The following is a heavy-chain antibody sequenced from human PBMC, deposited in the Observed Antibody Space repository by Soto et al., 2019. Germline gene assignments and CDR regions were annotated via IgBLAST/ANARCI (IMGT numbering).Heavy chain of an antibody. CDR2: ITDSGGST. CDR1: GFTFSSVA. J-gene: IGHJ4*02. V-gene: IGHV3-23*01. CDR3: AKLYWNPRYFDY. Sequence: SLRLSCAASGFTFSSVAMAWVRQAPGKGLEWVSSITDSGGSTDYADSVKGRFTISRDNSRNALYLQMNSLRADDTAVYYCAKLYWNPRYFDYWGQGTRVTVSS. D-gene: IGHD1-1*01.